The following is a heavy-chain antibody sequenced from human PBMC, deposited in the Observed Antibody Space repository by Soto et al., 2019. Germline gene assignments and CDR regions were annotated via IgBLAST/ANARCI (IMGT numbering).Heavy chain of an antibody. Sequence: SETLSLTCAVSGGSISSGGYSWSWIRQPPGKGLEWIGYIYHSGSTYYNPSLKSRVTISVDTSKNQFSLKLSSVTAADTAVYNCARGRIQLWYPFDYWGQGTLVTVSS. V-gene: IGHV4-30-2*01. CDR2: IYHSGST. CDR1: GGSISSGGYS. J-gene: IGHJ4*02. CDR3: ARGRIQLWYPFDY. D-gene: IGHD5-18*01.